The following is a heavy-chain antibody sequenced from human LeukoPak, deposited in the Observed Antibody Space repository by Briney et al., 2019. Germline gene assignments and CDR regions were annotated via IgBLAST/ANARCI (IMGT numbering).Heavy chain of an antibody. CDR2: INPNSGGT. Sequence: ASVKVSCKASGYTFTGYYMHWVRQAPGQGLEWMGRINPNSGGTNYAQKFQGRVTMTRDTSISTAYMELSRLRSGDTGVYYCARDMTMVVTYDYWGQGTLVTVSS. J-gene: IGHJ4*02. CDR1: GYTFTGYY. V-gene: IGHV1-2*05. CDR3: ARDMTMVVTYDY. D-gene: IGHD4-23*01.